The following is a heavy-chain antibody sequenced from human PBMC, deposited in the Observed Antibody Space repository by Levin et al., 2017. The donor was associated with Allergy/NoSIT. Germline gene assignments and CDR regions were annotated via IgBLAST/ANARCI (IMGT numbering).Heavy chain of an antibody. CDR3: AKERRTTTCFDS. V-gene: IGHV3-23*01. CDR1: GFTFSSYP. D-gene: IGHD1/OR15-1a*01. J-gene: IGHJ4*02. Sequence: SCAASGFTFSSYPMTWVRQAPGKGLEWVSLITETGGSTYYADSVKGRFTISRDNSKNMVYLQMNSLRAEDTAVYYCAKERRTTTCFDSWGQGTLVTVSS. CDR2: ITETGGST.